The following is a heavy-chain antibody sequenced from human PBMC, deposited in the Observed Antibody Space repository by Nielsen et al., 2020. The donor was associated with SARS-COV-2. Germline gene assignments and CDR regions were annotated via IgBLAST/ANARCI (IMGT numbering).Heavy chain of an antibody. V-gene: IGHV3-23*01. CDR1: GFTFSNFA. CDR2: IGVSGGGT. J-gene: IGHJ6*02. Sequence: GESVKISCAAPGFTFSNFAMNWVRQAPGKGLEWVSTIGVSGGGTYYADSLKGRFTISRDNSKNTLYLQMNSLGADDTAIYYCTRRVAGGTMDVWGQGTTVTVSS. D-gene: IGHD6-19*01. CDR3: TRRVAGGTMDV.